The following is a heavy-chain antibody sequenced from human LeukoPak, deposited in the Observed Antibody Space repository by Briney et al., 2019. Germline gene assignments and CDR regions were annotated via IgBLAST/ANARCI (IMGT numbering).Heavy chain of an antibody. Sequence: PSETLSLTCTVSGYSISSGYYWGWIRQPPGKGLEWIGSIYHSGSTYYNPSLKSRVTISVDTSKNQFSLKLSSVTAADTAVYYCARFAQWPKYYFDYWDQGTLVTVSS. V-gene: IGHV4-38-2*02. CDR3: ARFAQWPKYYFDY. D-gene: IGHD6-19*01. CDR2: IYHSGST. CDR1: GYSISSGYY. J-gene: IGHJ4*02.